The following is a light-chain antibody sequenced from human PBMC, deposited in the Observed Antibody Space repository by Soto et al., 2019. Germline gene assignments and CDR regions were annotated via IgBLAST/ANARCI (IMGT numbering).Light chain of an antibody. J-gene: IGKJ1*01. CDR3: QQYSSDST. CDR1: QNINNW. Sequence: DIQMTQSPSTRSASVGDRVTITCQASQNINNWLAWYQQKPGKAPKLLIYRASSLENGVPSRFSGRGSGTDFIFTITSLQPDDFATYYCQQYSSDSTFGQGTKVEIK. CDR2: RAS. V-gene: IGKV1-5*03.